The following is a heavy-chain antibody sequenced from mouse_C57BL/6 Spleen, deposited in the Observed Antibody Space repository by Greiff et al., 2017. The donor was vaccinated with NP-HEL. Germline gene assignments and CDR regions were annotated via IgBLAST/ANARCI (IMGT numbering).Heavy chain of an antibody. Sequence: QVQLQQPGAELVMPGASVKLSCKASGYTFTSYWMHWVKQRPGQGLEWIGEIDPSDSYTNYNQKFQGKSTLTVDKSSSTAYMQLSSLTSEDSAVYYCARSPNGNYYAMDYWGQGTSVTVSS. CDR2: IDPSDSYT. J-gene: IGHJ4*01. D-gene: IGHD2-1*01. CDR1: GYTFTSYW. V-gene: IGHV1-69*01. CDR3: ARSPNGNYYAMDY.